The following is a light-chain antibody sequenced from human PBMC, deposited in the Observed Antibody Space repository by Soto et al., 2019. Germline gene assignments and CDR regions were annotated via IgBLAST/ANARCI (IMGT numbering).Light chain of an antibody. Sequence: EIVLTQSPGTLSVSPGERVTLSCRASQSVDINLAWYQQKPGQAPRLLIYGASTRATDMPGRFRGSGAGVEFTLTISSLQSEDSAVYYCQQYRGWPRTFGQGTKVEIK. V-gene: IGKV3D-15*01. CDR3: QQYRGWPRT. J-gene: IGKJ1*01. CDR2: GAS. CDR1: QSVDIN.